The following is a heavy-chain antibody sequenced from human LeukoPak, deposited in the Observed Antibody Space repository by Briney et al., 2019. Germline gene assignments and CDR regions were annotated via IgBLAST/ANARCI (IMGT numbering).Heavy chain of an antibody. CDR1: GYSISSGYY. Sequence: SETLSLTCTVSGYSISSGYYWGWIRPPPGKGLEWIGNIYHSGSTYYNPSLKSRVTISVDTSKNQFSLKLSSVTAADTAVYYCARWVAVRFDPWGQGTLVTVSS. CDR2: IYHSGST. CDR3: ARWVAVRFDP. V-gene: IGHV4-38-2*02. J-gene: IGHJ5*02. D-gene: IGHD2-15*01.